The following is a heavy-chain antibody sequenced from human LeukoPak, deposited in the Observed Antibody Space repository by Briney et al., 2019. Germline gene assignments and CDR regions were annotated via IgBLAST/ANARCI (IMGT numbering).Heavy chain of an antibody. Sequence: PGESLKISCKGSGYSFTSYWIGWVRQMPGKGLEWMGIIYPGDSDTRYSPSFQGQVTISADKSISTAYLQWSSLKASDTAMYYCARGYRRAYCGGDCYPEDYWGQGTLVTVSS. CDR1: GYSFTSYW. D-gene: IGHD2-21*02. J-gene: IGHJ4*02. V-gene: IGHV5-51*01. CDR3: ARGYRRAYCGGDCYPEDY. CDR2: IYPGDSDT.